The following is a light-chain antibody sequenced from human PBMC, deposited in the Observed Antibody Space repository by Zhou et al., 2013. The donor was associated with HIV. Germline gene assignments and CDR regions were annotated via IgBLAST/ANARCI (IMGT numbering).Light chain of an antibody. CDR2: GAS. V-gene: IGKV3-20*01. Sequence: EIVLTQSPGTLSLSPGERATLSCRASQSVSSNLAWYQQKPGQTPRLLIYGASSRATGIPDRFSGSGSGTDFTLTINRLEPQDFAVYYCQQYARSPLTFGGGTKVDIK. CDR3: QQYARSPLT. CDR1: QSVSSN. J-gene: IGKJ4*01.